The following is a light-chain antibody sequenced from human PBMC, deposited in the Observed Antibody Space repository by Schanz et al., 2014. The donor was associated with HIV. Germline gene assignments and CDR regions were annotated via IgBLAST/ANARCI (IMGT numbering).Light chain of an antibody. CDR1: QAVSGGH. CDR2: GAS. V-gene: IGKV3-20*01. Sequence: EIVLTQSPGTLSVSPGDRATLSCTASQAVSGGHLAWYQQRPGQAPRLLIYGASRRATGIPDRFSGGGSGAEFTLTISSLEHEDFAVYYCQYFGNSGGTFGGGTKVEIK. CDR3: QYFGNSGGT. J-gene: IGKJ4*01.